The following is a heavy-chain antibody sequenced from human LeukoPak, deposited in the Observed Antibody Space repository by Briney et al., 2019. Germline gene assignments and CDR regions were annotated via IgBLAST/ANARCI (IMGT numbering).Heavy chain of an antibody. CDR3: ARGVEKATINELNY. J-gene: IGHJ4*02. CDR2: IRGDGNDV. CDR1: GFTFRDFW. V-gene: IGHV3-74*01. Sequence: GGSLRLSCVASGFTFRDFWMHWVRQAPGKGLVWVSRIRGDGNDVSYADSVEGRFTISRDNAKNMLHLQMSSLRVEDTALYYCARGVEKATINELNYWGQGTLVTVSS. D-gene: IGHD5-24*01.